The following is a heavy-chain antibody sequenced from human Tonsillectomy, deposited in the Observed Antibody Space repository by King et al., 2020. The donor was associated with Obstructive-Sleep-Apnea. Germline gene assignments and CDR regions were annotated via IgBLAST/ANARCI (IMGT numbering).Heavy chain of an antibody. CDR1: GFTFSSYS. Sequence: VQLVESGGGLIQPWGSLRLSCAASGFTFSSYSMNWVRQAPGKGLEWVSYISNSGSTIYYADSVSGRFTISRDNAKNSLYLQMNSLRAEDTAVYYCARGLKYYDILTGYYRNNWFDPWGQGTLVTVSS. V-gene: IGHV3-48*04. CDR2: ISNSGSTI. CDR3: ARGLKYYDILTGYYRNNWFDP. D-gene: IGHD3-9*01. J-gene: IGHJ5*02.